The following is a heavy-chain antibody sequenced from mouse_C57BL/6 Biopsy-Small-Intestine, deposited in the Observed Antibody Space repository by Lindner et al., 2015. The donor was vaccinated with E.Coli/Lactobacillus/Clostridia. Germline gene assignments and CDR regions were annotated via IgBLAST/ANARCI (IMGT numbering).Heavy chain of an antibody. D-gene: IGHD1-1*02. V-gene: IGHV1-81*01. Sequence: SVKVSCKASGGTFSTYAVSWVRQAPGQGLEWMGSIIPIFGTPHYTQKFQGRVTITADSSTSTAYMDLSSLTSEDTAVYYCARDSTISGVVISLDVWGKGTTVTVSS. J-gene: IGHJ1*03. CDR1: GGTFSTYA. CDR2: IIPIFGTP. CDR3: ARDSTISGVVISLDV.